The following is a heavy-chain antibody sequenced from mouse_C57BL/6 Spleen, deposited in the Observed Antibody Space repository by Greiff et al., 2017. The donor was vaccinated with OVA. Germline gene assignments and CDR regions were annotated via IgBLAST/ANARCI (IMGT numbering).Heavy chain of an antibody. CDR3: ARWDSSGYVDYAMDY. J-gene: IGHJ4*01. Sequence: EVQLQQSGPELVKPGASVKIPCKASGYTFTDYNMDWVKQSHGKSLEWIGDINPNNGGTIYNQKFKGKATLTVDKSSSTAYMELRSLTSEDTAVYYCARWDSSGYVDYAMDYWGQGTSVTVSS. CDR2: INPNNGGT. D-gene: IGHD3-2*02. CDR1: GYTFTDYN. V-gene: IGHV1-18*01.